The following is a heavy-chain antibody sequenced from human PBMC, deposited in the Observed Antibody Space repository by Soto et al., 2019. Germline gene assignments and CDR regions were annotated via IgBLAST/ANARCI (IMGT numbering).Heavy chain of an antibody. CDR2: IYSGGST. CDR3: ATSRKADTPFGVGADYSGMDV. Sequence: GGSLRLSCAAPGFTVSSNYMSWVRQAPGKGLEWVSVIYSGGSTYYADSVKGRFTISRDNSKNTLYLQMNSLRAEDTAVYYRATSRKADTPFGVGADYSGMDVWGQGTTVTVSS. CDR1: GFTVSSNY. J-gene: IGHJ6*02. D-gene: IGHD3-3*01. V-gene: IGHV3-53*01.